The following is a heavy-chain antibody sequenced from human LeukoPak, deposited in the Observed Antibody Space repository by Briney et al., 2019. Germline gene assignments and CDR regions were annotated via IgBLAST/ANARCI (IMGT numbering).Heavy chain of an antibody. J-gene: IGHJ4*02. V-gene: IGHV3-7*04. CDR2: IKQDASEK. CDR1: GFTLNSYE. D-gene: IGHD3-10*01. Sequence: GGSLRLSCAASGFTLNSYEMNWVRQAPGKGLEWVANIKQDASEKYYVNSVKGRFTIFRDNAKNSLNLQMNSLRPEDTAVYYCARDGWRFGELSDYWGQGTLVTVSS. CDR3: ARDGWRFGELSDY.